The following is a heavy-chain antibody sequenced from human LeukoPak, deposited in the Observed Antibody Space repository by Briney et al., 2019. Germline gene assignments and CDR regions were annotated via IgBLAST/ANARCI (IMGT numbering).Heavy chain of an antibody. D-gene: IGHD3-10*01. Sequence: SETLSLTCTVSGGSISTYYWSWIRQPAGKGLEWIGRIYTSGSTNYNPSLKSRVTMSVDTSKNQFSLKLSSVTAADTAVYYCARDEYGSGSYYSFDYWGQGTLVTVSS. CDR1: GGSISTYY. CDR3: ARDEYGSGSYYSFDY. V-gene: IGHV4-4*07. CDR2: IYTSGST. J-gene: IGHJ4*02.